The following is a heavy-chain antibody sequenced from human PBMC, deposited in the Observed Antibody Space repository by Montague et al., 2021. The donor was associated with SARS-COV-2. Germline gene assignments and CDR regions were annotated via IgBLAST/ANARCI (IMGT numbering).Heavy chain of an antibody. CDR3: ARGNLSVSMIVVVFTSAYYYFDY. CDR2: IRQSGRT. CDR1: GGSFGDDH. Sequence: SETLSLTCAVYGGSFGDDHWSWIRQPPGKGLEWIGNIRQSGRTNYNPSLKSRVTISVDTSKNQFSLKLTSVTAADTGLYFCARGNLSVSMIVVVFTSAYYYFDYWGQGAQVTVSS. D-gene: IGHD3-22*01. J-gene: IGHJ4*02. V-gene: IGHV4-34*01.